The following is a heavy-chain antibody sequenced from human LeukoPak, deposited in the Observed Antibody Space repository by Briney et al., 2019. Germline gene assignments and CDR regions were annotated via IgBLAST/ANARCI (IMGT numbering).Heavy chain of an antibody. J-gene: IGHJ3*02. Sequence: SETLSLTCTVSGYSISSDYYWGWIRQPPGKGLEWVGSIYHTGTTYYNPSLKSRVTISVDTSKNQFSLKLSSVTATDTAVYYFARGEGIRYLGFDAFDIWGQGTMVTVSS. CDR3: ARGEGIRYLGFDAFDI. CDR1: GYSISSDYY. V-gene: IGHV4-38-2*02. CDR2: IYHTGTT. D-gene: IGHD3-9*01.